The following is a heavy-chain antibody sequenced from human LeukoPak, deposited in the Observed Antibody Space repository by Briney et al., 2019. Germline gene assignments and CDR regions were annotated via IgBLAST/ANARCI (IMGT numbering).Heavy chain of an antibody. Sequence: SETLSLTCTVSGGSISSYYRGWIRQPPGKGLEWIGYFHNSGTSTYNPSLKSRVTISADTSKNQFSLKLNSLTTADTAVYYCTRGAGWLIDYWGQGILVTVSS. CDR1: GGSISSYY. CDR2: FHNSGTS. CDR3: TRGAGWLIDY. V-gene: IGHV4-59*01. J-gene: IGHJ4*02. D-gene: IGHD3-16*01.